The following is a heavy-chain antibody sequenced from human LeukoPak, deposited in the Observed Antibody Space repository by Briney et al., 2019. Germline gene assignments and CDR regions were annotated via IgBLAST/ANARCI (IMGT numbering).Heavy chain of an antibody. V-gene: IGHV3-30*02. CDR2: IRYDRSNK. D-gene: IGHD3-22*01. CDR3: AEALYYYDSSGYYRGFDY. Sequence: GGSLRLSCAASGFTFSSYWMTWVRQAPGKGLEWVAFIRYDRSNKYYADSVKGRFTISRDNSKNTLYLQMNSLRAEDTAVYYCAEALYYYDSSGYYRGFDYWGQGTLVTVSS. CDR1: GFTFSSYW. J-gene: IGHJ4*02.